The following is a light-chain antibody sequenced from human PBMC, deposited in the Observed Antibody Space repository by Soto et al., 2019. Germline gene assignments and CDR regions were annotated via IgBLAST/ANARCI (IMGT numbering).Light chain of an antibody. CDR1: QSISSW. Sequence: DIQMTQSPSTLSASVGDRVTITCRASQSISSWLAWYQQKPGKAPKLLIYDASSLESGVPSRFSGSGSGTEFTLTISSLQPDDFATYYCQQYNRYSVHFGQGTKLEIK. V-gene: IGKV1-5*01. J-gene: IGKJ2*01. CDR3: QQYNRYSVH. CDR2: DAS.